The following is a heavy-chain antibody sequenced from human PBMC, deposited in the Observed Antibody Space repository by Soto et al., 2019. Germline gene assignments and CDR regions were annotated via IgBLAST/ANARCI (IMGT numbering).Heavy chain of an antibody. D-gene: IGHD6-19*01. CDR2: INHSGST. CDR1: GGSFSGYY. J-gene: IGHJ4*02. Sequence: QVQLQQWGAGLLKPSETLSLTCAVYGGSFSGYYWSWIRQPPGKGLEWIGEINHSGSTNYNPSLKSRVTISVDTSKNQFSLKQSSVTAADTAVYYCAVRAFSSGWYSFFDYWGQGTLVTVSS. V-gene: IGHV4-34*01. CDR3: AVRAFSSGWYSFFDY.